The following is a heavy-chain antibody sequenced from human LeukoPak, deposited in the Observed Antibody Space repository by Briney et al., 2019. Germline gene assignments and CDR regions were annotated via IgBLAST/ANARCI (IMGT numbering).Heavy chain of an antibody. V-gene: IGHV4-30-4*01. CDR1: GGSISSGDYY. D-gene: IGHD4-17*01. Sequence: PSETLSLTCTVSGGSISSGDYYWSRIRQPPGKGLEWIGYIYYSGSTYYNPSLKSRVTISVDTSKNQFSLKLSSVTAADTAVYYCARAYGDYESGYDAFDIWGQGTMVTVSS. CDR2: IYYSGST. CDR3: ARAYGDYESGYDAFDI. J-gene: IGHJ3*02.